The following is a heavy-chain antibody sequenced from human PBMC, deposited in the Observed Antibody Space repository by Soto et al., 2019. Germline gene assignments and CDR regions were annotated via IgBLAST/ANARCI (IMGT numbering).Heavy chain of an antibody. CDR2: INHSGST. D-gene: IGHD3-9*01. J-gene: IGHJ4*02. V-gene: IGHV4-34*01. CDR1: GGSFSGYY. Sequence: SETLSLTCAVYGGSFSGYYWSWIRQPPGKGLEWIGEINHSGSTNYNPSLKSRVTISVDTSKNQFSLKLSSVTAADTAVYYCARGGITIFWGWGQGTLVTVSS. CDR3: ARGGITIFWG.